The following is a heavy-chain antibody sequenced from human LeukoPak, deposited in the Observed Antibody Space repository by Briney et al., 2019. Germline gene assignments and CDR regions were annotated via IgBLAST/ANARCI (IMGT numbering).Heavy chain of an antibody. V-gene: IGHV4-61*01. CDR3: ARDVTYYCSGGSCFAYFDY. D-gene: IGHD2-15*01. CDR1: GGSLSSGSYY. Sequence: SETLSLTCTVSGGSLSSGSYYWSWTRQPPGKGLEWIVYIYYSGSTNYNPSLKSRVTISVDTSKNQFSLKLSSVTAADTAVYYCARDVTYYCSGGSCFAYFDYWGQGTLVTVSS. J-gene: IGHJ4*02. CDR2: IYYSGST.